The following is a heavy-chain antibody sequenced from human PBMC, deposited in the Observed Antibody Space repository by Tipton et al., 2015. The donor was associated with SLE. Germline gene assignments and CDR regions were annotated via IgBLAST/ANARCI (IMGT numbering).Heavy chain of an antibody. CDR2: IFYSGSP. V-gene: IGHV4-59*01. CDR1: GGSLIRYY. D-gene: IGHD3-22*01. CDR3: ATFHSSGYYPIDF. Sequence: TLSLTCTVSGGSLIRYYWNWLRQPPGKGLEWIGHIFYSGSPKYNPSLKSRVTISVDASKTQFSLKLSSVTAADTAVYYCATFHSSGYYPIDFWGQGTLVTVSA. J-gene: IGHJ4*02.